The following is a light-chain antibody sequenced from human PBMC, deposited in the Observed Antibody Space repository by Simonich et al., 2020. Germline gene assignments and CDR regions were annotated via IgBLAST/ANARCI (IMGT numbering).Light chain of an antibody. CDR1: QSFLYSSNNKNY. J-gene: IGKJ2*01. V-gene: IGKV4-1*01. CDR3: QQYYSTPYT. CDR2: WAS. Sequence: DIVMTQSPDSLAVSLGERATINCKSSQSFLYSSNNKNYLAWYQQKPGQPPKLLIYWASTRESGVPDRVSGSGSGTDFTLTISSLQAEDVAVYYCQQYYSTPYTFGQGTKLEIK.